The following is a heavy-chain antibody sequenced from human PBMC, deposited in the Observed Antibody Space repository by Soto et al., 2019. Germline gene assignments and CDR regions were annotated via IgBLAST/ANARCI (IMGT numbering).Heavy chain of an antibody. CDR3: VRYCSTTLCNGVATRTFDY. Sequence: GSLRLSCAASRFTFSTYEMNWVRQAPGKGLEWVSYISTSGSTVYYADSVKGRFTISRDNTRNSLYLQMNSLRDEDTALYYCVRYCSTTLCNGVATRTFDYWGQGTLVTVSS. CDR1: RFTFSTYE. D-gene: IGHD2-2*01. CDR2: ISTSGSTV. V-gene: IGHV3-48*03. J-gene: IGHJ4*02.